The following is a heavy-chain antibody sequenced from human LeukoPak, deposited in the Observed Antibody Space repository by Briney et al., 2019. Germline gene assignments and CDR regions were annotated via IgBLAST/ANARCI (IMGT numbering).Heavy chain of an antibody. Sequence: SETLSLTCTVSGGSISSYYWSWIRQPPGKGLEWIGYIYYSGSTNYNPSLKSRVTISVDTSKNQFSLKLSSVTAADTAVCYCARVGGIAAYNWFDPWGQGTLVTVSS. CDR2: IYYSGST. CDR3: ARVGGIAAYNWFDP. V-gene: IGHV4-59*01. D-gene: IGHD6-25*01. J-gene: IGHJ5*02. CDR1: GGSISSYY.